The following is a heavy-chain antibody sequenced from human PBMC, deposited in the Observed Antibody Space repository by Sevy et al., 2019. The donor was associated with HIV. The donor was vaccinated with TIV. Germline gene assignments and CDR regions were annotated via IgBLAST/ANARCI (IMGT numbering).Heavy chain of an antibody. J-gene: IGHJ4*02. D-gene: IGHD2-15*01. V-gene: IGHV1-3*01. CDR2: INAGNGNT. CDR1: GYTFTSYA. CDR3: ARDGPDIVVVVAAIRNYFDY. Sequence: ASVKVSCKASGYTFTSYAMHWVRQAPGQRLEWMGWINAGNGNTKYSQKFQGRVTITRDTSASTAYMELSSLRSEDTAVYYCARDGPDIVVVVAAIRNYFDYWGQGTLVTVSS.